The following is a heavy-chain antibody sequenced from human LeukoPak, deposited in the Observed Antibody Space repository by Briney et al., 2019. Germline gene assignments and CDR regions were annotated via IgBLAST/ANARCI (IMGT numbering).Heavy chain of an antibody. CDR2: ISNGGITT. D-gene: IGHD6-19*01. V-gene: IGHV3-23*01. J-gene: IGHJ4*02. Sequence: GGSLRLSCAASGFTFGTYAMSWVRQTPGKSLEWVSIISNGGITTYYADSVRGRFAISRDNSKNRLYLQMSSLRAEDTAVYYCVKLSSGSGSKFGFDSWGQGTLVTVSS. CDR3: VKLSSGSGSKFGFDS. CDR1: GFTFGTYA.